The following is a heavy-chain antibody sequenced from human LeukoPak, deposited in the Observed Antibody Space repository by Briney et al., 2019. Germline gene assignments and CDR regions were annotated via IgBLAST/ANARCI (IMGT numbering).Heavy chain of an antibody. D-gene: IGHD4-17*01. V-gene: IGHV3-23*01. CDR2: ITTAADS. CDR3: GKVVTTWAFDI. J-gene: IGHJ3*02. CDR1: GFSLSNYA. Sequence: GGSLRLSCVVSGFSLSNYAMSWVRQAAGEGLEWVSGITTAADSYYRDSVEGRFTTSRDNSKNILYLQMNSLRAEDKAIYYCGKVVTTWAFDIWGQGTMVTVSS.